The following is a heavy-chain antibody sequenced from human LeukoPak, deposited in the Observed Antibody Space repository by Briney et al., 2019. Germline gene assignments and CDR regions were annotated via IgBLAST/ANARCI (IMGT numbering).Heavy chain of an antibody. J-gene: IGHJ4*02. CDR1: GFTFSSYS. CDR3: ARAGAVAGTANDY. Sequence: GGSLRLSCAASGFTFSSYSMNCVRQAPGKGLEWVSSISSSSSYIYYADSVKGRFTISRDNAKNSLYLQMNSLRAEDTAVYYCARAGAVAGTANDYWGQGTLVTVSS. V-gene: IGHV3-21*01. D-gene: IGHD6-19*01. CDR2: ISSSSSYI.